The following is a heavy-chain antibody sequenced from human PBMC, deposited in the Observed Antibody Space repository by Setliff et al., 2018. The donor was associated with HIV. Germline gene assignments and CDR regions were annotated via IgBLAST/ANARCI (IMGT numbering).Heavy chain of an antibody. V-gene: IGHV1-18*01. CDR3: ARDLTMVLGHGGGGDAFDI. Sequence: ASVKVSCKASGYTFTSYGISWVRQAPGQGLEWMGWISAYNGSTNYEQKLQGRVTMTTDTSTSTAYMELRSLRSDDTAVYYCARDLTMVLGHGGGGDAFDIWGQGTMVTVSS. J-gene: IGHJ3*02. CDR2: ISAYNGST. CDR1: GYTFTSYG. D-gene: IGHD3-10*01.